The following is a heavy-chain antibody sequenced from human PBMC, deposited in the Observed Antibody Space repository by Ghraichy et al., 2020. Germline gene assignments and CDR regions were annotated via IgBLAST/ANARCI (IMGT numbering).Heavy chain of an antibody. J-gene: IGHJ5*02. V-gene: IGHV4-59*01. CDR2: IYYSGST. Sequence: PETLSLTCTVYGGSISSYYWSWIRQPPGKGLEWIGYIYYSGSTNHNPSLKSRVTISVDTSKNQFSLKLSSVTAADTAVYYCARLREGYCSSISCYNKWFDPWGQGTLVTVSS. D-gene: IGHD2-2*02. CDR1: GGSISSYY. CDR3: ARLREGYCSSISCYNKWFDP.